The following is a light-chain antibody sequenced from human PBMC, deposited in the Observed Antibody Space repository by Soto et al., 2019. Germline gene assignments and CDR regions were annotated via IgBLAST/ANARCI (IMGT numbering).Light chain of an antibody. J-gene: IGKJ1*01. Sequence: EIVLTHSPGTLSLSPGERATLSCRASQTVGNNYLDWYQQKPGQAPRLLIYGASSRATVIPDRFSGSGSGTDFTLTISRLEPEDFAVYYCRQSATSPRTFGQGTKV. CDR3: RQSATSPRT. V-gene: IGKV3-20*01. CDR1: QTVGNNY. CDR2: GAS.